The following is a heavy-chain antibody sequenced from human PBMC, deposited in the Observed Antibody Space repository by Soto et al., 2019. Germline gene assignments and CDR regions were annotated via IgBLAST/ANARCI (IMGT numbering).Heavy chain of an antibody. J-gene: IGHJ4*02. CDR3: AKRAWGYFYFDY. Sequence: EVQLLESGGGLVQPGGSLRLSCAASGFTFSSYAMCWVRQAPGKGLEWVSVISGSGDSTFYADSVKGRFTISRDNYKNALYLKMNSLRAEDPAVYYCAKRAWGYFYFDYWGQGTLVTVSS. V-gene: IGHV3-23*01. CDR1: GFTFSSYA. D-gene: IGHD1-26*01. CDR2: ISGSGDST.